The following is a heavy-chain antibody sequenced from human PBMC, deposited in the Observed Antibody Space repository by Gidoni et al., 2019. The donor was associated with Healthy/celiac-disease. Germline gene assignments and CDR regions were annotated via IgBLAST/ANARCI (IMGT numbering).Heavy chain of an antibody. V-gene: IGHV4-39*01. CDR2: IYYSGST. CDR3: ARHAHYDFWSGYYMSGWFDP. CDR1: GVSISPSSYY. D-gene: IGHD3-3*01. Sequence: QLQLQQSGPGLVKPSETLSLTCTVSGVSISPSSYYWGWIRQPPGKGLEWIGSIYYSGSTYYNPSLKSRVTISVDTSKNQFSLKLSSVTAADTAVYYCARHAHYDFWSGYYMSGWFDPWGQGTLVTVSS. J-gene: IGHJ5*02.